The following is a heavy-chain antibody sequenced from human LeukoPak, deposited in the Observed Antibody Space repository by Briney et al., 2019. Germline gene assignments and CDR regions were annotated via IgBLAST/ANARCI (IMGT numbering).Heavy chain of an antibody. V-gene: IGHV1-2*02. CDR3: ARPSYYYERSGILTLYIDY. J-gene: IGHJ4*02. CDR1: GYTFTSYY. D-gene: IGHD3-22*01. Sequence: GASVKVSCKTSGYTFTSYYMHWVRQAPGQGLEWMGWVNPTSGGTNYTQKFQGRVTMTRDTSISTAYMELSRLRSDDTAVYYCARPSYYYERSGILTLYIDYWGQGTLVTVSS. CDR2: VNPTSGGT.